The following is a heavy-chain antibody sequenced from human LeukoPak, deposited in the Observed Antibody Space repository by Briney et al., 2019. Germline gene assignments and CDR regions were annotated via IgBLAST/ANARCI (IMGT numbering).Heavy chain of an antibody. D-gene: IGHD3-10*01. CDR2: VSGSGDST. Sequence: GGSLRLSCAASGFTFSNFAMTWVRLAPGRGLEWVSTVSGSGDSTHFADSVKGRFTISRDNSKNTLYLQMNRLRVEDTALYYCAKGSVDTSYIDYSGQGTLVTVSS. CDR3: AKGSVDTSYIDY. J-gene: IGHJ4*02. V-gene: IGHV3-23*01. CDR1: GFTFSNFA.